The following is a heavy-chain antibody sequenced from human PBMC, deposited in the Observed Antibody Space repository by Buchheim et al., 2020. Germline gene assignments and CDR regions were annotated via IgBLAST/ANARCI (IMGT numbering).Heavy chain of an antibody. J-gene: IGHJ4*02. V-gene: IGHV4-30-2*01. CDR3: ARGRPYYYDSSGYLSGNPFDY. CDR1: GDSISSGGYS. D-gene: IGHD3-22*01. Sequence: QLQLQESGSGLVKPSQTLSLTCAVSGDSISSGGYSWSWIRQPPGKGLEWIGYIYHSGSTYYNPSLKSRITISVDRSKNQFSLKLSSVTAADTAVYYCARGRPYYYDSSGYLSGNPFDYWGQGTL. CDR2: IYHSGST.